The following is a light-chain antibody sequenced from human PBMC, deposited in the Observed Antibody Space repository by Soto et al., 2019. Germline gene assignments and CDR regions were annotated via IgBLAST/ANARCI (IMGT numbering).Light chain of an antibody. V-gene: IGKV3-11*01. CDR3: QQPSDCPWT. Sequence: EIGFIQTAATLSVYAEKRATLSCRASQSVKTFLVWYQHRPGQAPRVLIYDASNRATGIPARFSCGGSGTDFTLTIRCLQPDDFALYNCQQPSDCPWTFGQGTKVDIK. J-gene: IGKJ1*01. CDR2: DAS. CDR1: QSVKTF.